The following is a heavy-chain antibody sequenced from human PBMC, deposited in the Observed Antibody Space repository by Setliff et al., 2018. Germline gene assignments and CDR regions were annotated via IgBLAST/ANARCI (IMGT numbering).Heavy chain of an antibody. CDR3: AREQWLDPPGYYYKDV. D-gene: IGHD6-19*01. CDR2: IYIGGSA. CDR1: GGSISSYY. V-gene: IGHV4-4*07. J-gene: IGHJ6*03. Sequence: PSETLSLTCTVSGGSISSYYWSWIRQPAGKGLEWIGHIYIGGSANYNPSLKSRVTMSIGTSKNQFSLKLNSVTAADMAVYYCAREQWLDPPGYYYKDVWAKGTTVTVSS.